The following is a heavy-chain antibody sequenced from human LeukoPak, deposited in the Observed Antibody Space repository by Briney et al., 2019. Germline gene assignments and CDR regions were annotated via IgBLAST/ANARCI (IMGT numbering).Heavy chain of an antibody. CDR2: ICSGGST. CDR1: GFTFSSYS. V-gene: IGHV3-53*01. CDR3: ARDKPCSSISCYAGGDAFDI. Sequence: GGSLRLSCAASGFTFSSYSMNWVRQAPGKGLEWVSVICSGGSTYYADSVKGRFTISRDISKNTLYLQMNSLRAEDTAVYYCARDKPCSSISCYAGGDAFDIWGQGTMVTVSS. D-gene: IGHD2-2*01. J-gene: IGHJ3*02.